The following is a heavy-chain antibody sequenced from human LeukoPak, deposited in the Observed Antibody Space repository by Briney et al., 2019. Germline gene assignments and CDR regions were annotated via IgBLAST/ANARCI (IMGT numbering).Heavy chain of an antibody. V-gene: IGHV3-30*18. J-gene: IGHJ6*02. CDR1: GFTFSSYG. Sequence: GGSLRLSCAASGFTFSSYGTHWVRQAPGKGLEWVAVISYDGSNKYYADSVKGRFTISRDNSKNTLYLQMNSLRAEDTAVYYCAKNLGYCNSTSCPDYYYYGMDVWGQGTTVTVSS. CDR3: AKNLGYCNSTSCPDYYYYGMDV. CDR2: ISYDGSNK. D-gene: IGHD2-2*01.